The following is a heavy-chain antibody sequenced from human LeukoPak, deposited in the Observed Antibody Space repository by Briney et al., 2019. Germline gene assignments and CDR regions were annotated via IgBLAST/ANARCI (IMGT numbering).Heavy chain of an antibody. Sequence: GGSLRLSCAASGFTFSNYWMSWVRQAPGKGLEWVANIKQDGSEKYYVDSVKGRFTISRDNAKNSLYLQMNSLRAEDTAVYYCARSYCSSTSCYYGMDVWGQGTTVTVSS. CDR3: ARSYCSSTSCYYGMDV. CDR1: GFTFSNYW. J-gene: IGHJ6*02. V-gene: IGHV3-7*01. D-gene: IGHD2-2*01. CDR2: IKQDGSEK.